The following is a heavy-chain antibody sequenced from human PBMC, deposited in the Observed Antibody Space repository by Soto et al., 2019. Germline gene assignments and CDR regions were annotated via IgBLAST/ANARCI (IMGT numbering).Heavy chain of an antibody. CDR1: GYTLTELS. V-gene: IGHV1-24*01. CDR2: FDPEDGET. J-gene: IGHJ6*02. D-gene: IGHD3-10*01. Sequence: ASVKVSCKVSGYTLTELSMHWVRQAPGKGLEWMGGFDPEDGETIYAQKFQGRVTMTEDTSTDTAYMELSSLRSEDTAVYYCATKWFGEFRMTYYYYGMDVWGQGTTVTVSS. CDR3: ATKWFGEFRMTYYYYGMDV.